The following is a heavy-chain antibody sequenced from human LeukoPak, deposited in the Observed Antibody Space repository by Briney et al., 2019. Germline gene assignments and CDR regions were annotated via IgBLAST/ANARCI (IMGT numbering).Heavy chain of an antibody. J-gene: IGHJ3*02. V-gene: IGHV1-24*01. CDR3: ATRNPGIAAAGIPRDAFDI. CDR1: GYTLTEFS. D-gene: IGHD6-13*01. CDR2: FDPEDGET. Sequence: ASVKVSCKVSGYTLTEFSMHWVRQAPGKGLEWMGGFDPEDGETIYAQKFQGRVTMTEDTSTDTAYMELSSLRSEDTAVYYCATRNPGIAAAGIPRDAFDIWGQGTMVTVSS.